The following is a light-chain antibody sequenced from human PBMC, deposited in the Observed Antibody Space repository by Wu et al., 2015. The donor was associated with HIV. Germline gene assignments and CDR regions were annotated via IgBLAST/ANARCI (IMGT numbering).Light chain of an antibody. V-gene: IGKV3D-20*02. CDR3: HQRSTWPLT. J-gene: IGKJ5*01. CDR2: DAF. Sequence: EVVLTQSPATLSLSPGERATLSCRASQSVSSTYLTWYQQKPGQTPRLLVYDAFNRPPGIPARFSGSGSGTDFTLTISSLEPEDFAIYYCHQRSTWPLTFGQGTRLEMK. CDR1: QSVSSTY.